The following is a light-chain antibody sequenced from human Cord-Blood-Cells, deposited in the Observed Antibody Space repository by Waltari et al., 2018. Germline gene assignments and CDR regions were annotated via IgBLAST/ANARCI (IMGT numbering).Light chain of an antibody. J-gene: IGLJ2*01. Sequence: QPALTQPRTVSGSPGQSVTISCTGTSSAVSGYNSYPWYQQNPGKAPKLMIYVVSKRPSGVPDLFSGSKSGNTASLTISGLQAEDEADYYCCSYAGSYTYVFGGGTKLTVL. V-gene: IGLV2-11*01. CDR2: VVS. CDR1: SSAVSGYNS. CDR3: CSYAGSYTYV.